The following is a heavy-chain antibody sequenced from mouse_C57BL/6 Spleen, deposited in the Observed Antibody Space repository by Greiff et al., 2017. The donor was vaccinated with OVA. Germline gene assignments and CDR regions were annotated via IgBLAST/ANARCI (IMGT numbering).Heavy chain of an antibody. J-gene: IGHJ3*01. CDR2: INPNNGGT. V-gene: IGHV1-26*01. Sequence: EVQLQQSGPELVKPGASVKISCKASGYTFTDYYMNWVKQSHGKSLEWIGDINPNNGGTSYNQKFKGKATLTVDKSSSTAYMELRSLTSEDSAVYYCARHVFAYWGQGTLVTVSA. CDR1: GYTFTDYY. CDR3: ARHVFAY.